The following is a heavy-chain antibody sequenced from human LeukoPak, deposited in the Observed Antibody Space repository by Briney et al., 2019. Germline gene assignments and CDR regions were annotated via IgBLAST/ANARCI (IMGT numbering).Heavy chain of an antibody. Sequence: SETLSLTCSVSGGSIRSGDHHWAWVRQPPGKGLEFIGSLDESGRPYYNRPLKSRVSISGDTSGKQFSLNLTSVTAADTAVYYCARNPRWYGTTGAFDIWGQGTMVTVSS. V-gene: IGHV4-39*07. D-gene: IGHD1-1*01. CDR3: ARNPRWYGTTGAFDI. CDR2: LDESGRP. J-gene: IGHJ3*02. CDR1: GGSIRSGDHH.